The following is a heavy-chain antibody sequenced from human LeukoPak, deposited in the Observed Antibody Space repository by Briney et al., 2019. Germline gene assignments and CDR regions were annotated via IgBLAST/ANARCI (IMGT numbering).Heavy chain of an antibody. D-gene: IGHD4-17*01. CDR3: ARLYGDYVANDY. Sequence: SETLSLTCAVYGGSFSGYYWSWIRQPPEKGLDWIGEITRTGRINYNPALKGRVTMSLDTSKNQFSLELSSMTAADTAVYYCARLYGDYVANDYWGQGTLVTVSS. V-gene: IGHV4-34*01. J-gene: IGHJ4*02. CDR2: ITRTGRI. CDR1: GGSFSGYY.